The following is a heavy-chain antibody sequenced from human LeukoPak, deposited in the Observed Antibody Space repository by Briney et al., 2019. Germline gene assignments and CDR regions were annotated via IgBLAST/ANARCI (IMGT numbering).Heavy chain of an antibody. CDR1: GFTFNNYV. CDR3: AKDRSIGTYYTFDH. CDR2: ISASAAMT. Sequence: GGSLRLSCEASGFTFNNYVMTWVRQAPGKGLEWVSSISASAAMTYYADPVKGRFTVSRDNSNNRLYLQMSGLTAADTAVYYCAKDRSIGTYYTFDHWGQGTLVTVSS. J-gene: IGHJ4*02. V-gene: IGHV3-23*01. D-gene: IGHD1-26*01.